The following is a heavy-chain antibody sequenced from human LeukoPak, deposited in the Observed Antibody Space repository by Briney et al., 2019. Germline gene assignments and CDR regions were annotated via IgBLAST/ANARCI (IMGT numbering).Heavy chain of an antibody. CDR1: GYRFTGYY. CDR3: ARVPIVGAKQFDY. J-gene: IGHJ4*02. Sequence: ASVKVSCKASGYRFTGYYMHWVRQAPGQGLEWMGWINPNSGGTNYAQKFQGRVTMTTDTSTSTAYMELRSLRSDDTAVYYCARVPIVGAKQFDYWGQGTLVTVSS. D-gene: IGHD1-26*01. CDR2: INPNSGGT. V-gene: IGHV1-2*02.